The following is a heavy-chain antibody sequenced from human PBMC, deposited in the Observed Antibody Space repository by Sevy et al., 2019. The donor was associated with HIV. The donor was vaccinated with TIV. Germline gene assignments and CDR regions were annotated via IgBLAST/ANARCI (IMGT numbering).Heavy chain of an antibody. CDR1: GFTFSSYS. CDR3: ARENYYDSTSLGSFDV. Sequence: GGSLRLSCAASGFTFSSYSMNWVRQAPGMGLEWVSYISSSSSTIYYADSVKGRFTISRDNADNTLSLQMNSLRTEESALYYCARENYYDSTSLGSFDVWGQGTMVTVSS. J-gene: IGHJ3*01. CDR2: ISSSSSTI. D-gene: IGHD3-22*01. V-gene: IGHV3-48*01.